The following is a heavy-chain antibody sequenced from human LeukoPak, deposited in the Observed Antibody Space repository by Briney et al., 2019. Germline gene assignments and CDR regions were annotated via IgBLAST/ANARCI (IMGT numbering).Heavy chain of an antibody. CDR1: GVSISSSY. V-gene: IGHV4-59*01. D-gene: IGHD3-22*01. Sequence: PSETLSLTCSVSGVSISSSYWSWVRQPPKEGLEWIGNIYYSGSTNYNPSLKSRVSISVDTSKNQFSLKLTSVTAADAAVYYCARVEYDSRRQYYCFDQWGQGTLVTVSS. CDR2: IYYSGST. CDR3: ARVEYDSRRQYYCFDQ. J-gene: IGHJ4*02.